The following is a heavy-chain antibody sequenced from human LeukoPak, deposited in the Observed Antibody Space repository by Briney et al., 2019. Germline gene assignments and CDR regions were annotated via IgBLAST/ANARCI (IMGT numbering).Heavy chain of an antibody. J-gene: IGHJ4*02. CDR3: ARVAAAAGTGDY. Sequence: PSETLSLTCAVYGGSFSGYYWSWIRQPPGEGLEWIGEINHSGSTNYNPSLKSRVTISVDTSKNQFSLKLSSVTAADTAVYYCARVAAAAGTGDYWGQGTLVTVSS. CDR1: GGSFSGYY. CDR2: INHSGST. V-gene: IGHV4-34*01. D-gene: IGHD6-13*01.